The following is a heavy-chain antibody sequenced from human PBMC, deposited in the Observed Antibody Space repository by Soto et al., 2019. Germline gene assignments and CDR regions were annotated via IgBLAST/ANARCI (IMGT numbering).Heavy chain of an antibody. CDR3: PKDLRGGVGVFDI. Sequence: EVQLLQSGGGLIQPGGSLRLSCAASGFTFDNYAMNWVRQAPGKGLEWVSIISDSGGSTYYTDSVKGRFTISRDNSKNPLYLQMNSPRDEDTAVYHCPKDLRGGVGVFDIWGQGTMVVVSS. CDR2: ISDSGGST. CDR1: GFTFDNYA. D-gene: IGHD1-26*01. V-gene: IGHV3-23*01. J-gene: IGHJ3*02.